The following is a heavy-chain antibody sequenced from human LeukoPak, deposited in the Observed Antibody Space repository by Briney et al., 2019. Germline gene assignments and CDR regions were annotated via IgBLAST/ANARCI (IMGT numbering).Heavy chain of an antibody. Sequence: PSETLSLTCTVSGGSLGSYYWSWIRQPPGKGLEWIGYIYSRGLTRGSTNYNPSLKSRVTISVDTSKNQFSLKVSSVTAAETAVYYCARDQEYSGSYYRYFDYWGQGALVTVSS. CDR1: GGSLGSYY. CDR2: IYSRGLTRGST. J-gene: IGHJ4*02. CDR3: ARDQEYSGSYYRYFDY. D-gene: IGHD1-26*01. V-gene: IGHV4-59*01.